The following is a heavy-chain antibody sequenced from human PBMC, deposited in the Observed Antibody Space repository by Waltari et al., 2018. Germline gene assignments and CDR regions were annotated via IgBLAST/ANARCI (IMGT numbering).Heavy chain of an antibody. D-gene: IGHD2-2*01. CDR2: IYTSGST. V-gene: IGHV4-4*07. Sequence: QVQLQESGPGLVKPSETLSLTCTVPGCSISSYYWSWIRQPARKGLEWIGRIYTSGSTNYNPSLKSRVTISVDKSKNQFSLKLSSVTAADTAVYYCARDATDIVVVPAAASVDAFDIWGQGTMVTVSS. J-gene: IGHJ3*02. CDR3: ARDATDIVVVPAAASVDAFDI. CDR1: GCSISSYY.